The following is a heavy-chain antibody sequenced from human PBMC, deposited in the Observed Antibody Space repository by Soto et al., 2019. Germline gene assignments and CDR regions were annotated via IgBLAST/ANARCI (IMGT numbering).Heavy chain of an antibody. CDR2: IYWDDDK. CDR1: GFSLSNARMG. J-gene: IGHJ4*02. D-gene: IGHD2-15*01. V-gene: IGHV2-5*02. CDR3: AHSQTTGGYCSGGSCHFDY. Sequence: SGPTLVNPTETLTLTCTVSGFSLSNARMGVSWIRQPPGKALEWLALIYWDDDKRYSPSLKSRLTITKDTSKNQVVLTMTNMDPVDTATYYCAHSQTTGGYCSGGSCHFDYWGQGTLVTVSS.